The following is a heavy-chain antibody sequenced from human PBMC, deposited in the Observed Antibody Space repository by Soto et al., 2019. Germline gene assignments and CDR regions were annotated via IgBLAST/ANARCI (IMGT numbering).Heavy chain of an antibody. CDR3: ARGSLYYDFWSGYYTAGGMDV. V-gene: IGHV1-8*01. J-gene: IGHJ6*02. D-gene: IGHD3-3*01. CDR2: MNPNSGNT. CDR1: GYTFTSYD. Sequence: ASVKVSCKASGYTFTSYDINWVRQATGQGLEWMGWMNPNSGNTGYAQKFQGRVTMTRNTSISTAYMELSSLRSEDTAVYYRARGSLYYDFWSGYYTAGGMDVWGQGTTVTVSS.